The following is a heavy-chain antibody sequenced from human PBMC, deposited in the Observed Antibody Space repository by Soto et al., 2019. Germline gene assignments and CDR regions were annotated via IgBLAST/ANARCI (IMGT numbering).Heavy chain of an antibody. J-gene: IGHJ4*02. D-gene: IGHD3-10*01. Sequence: QVRLVESGGGAVQPGDSLRLSCDASGFTFSTYALHWVRQAPGKGLEWVAFISHTGSNQYYADSVKERFTVSRDISQDLATPQMTTLQPDDSAVLYWARDAILHWQVAYYDHWGQRTLVSVSS. CDR1: GFTFSTYA. V-gene: IGHV3-30-3*01. CDR2: ISHTGSNQ. CDR3: ARDAILHWQVAYYDH.